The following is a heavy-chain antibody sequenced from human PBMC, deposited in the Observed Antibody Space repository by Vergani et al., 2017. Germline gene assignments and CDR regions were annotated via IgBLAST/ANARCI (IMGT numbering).Heavy chain of an antibody. CDR3: ARALWSPYYMDV. V-gene: IGHV4-59*04. CDR1: GGSISSYY. CDR2: IYYSGST. J-gene: IGHJ6*03. Sequence: QVQLQESGPGLVKPSETLSLTCTVSGGSISSYYWSWIRQPPGKGLEWIGYIYYSGSTYYNPSLKSRVTISVDTSKNQFSLKLSSVTAADTAVYYCARALWSPYYMDVWGKGTTVTVSS. D-gene: IGHD3-10*01.